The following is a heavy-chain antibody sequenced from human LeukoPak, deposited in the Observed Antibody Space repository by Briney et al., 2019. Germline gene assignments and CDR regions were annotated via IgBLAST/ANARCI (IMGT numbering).Heavy chain of an antibody. J-gene: IGHJ4*02. CDR3: AKDLYDFWSGYYFDD. CDR2: IWYDGSNK. CDR1: GFTFSSYG. D-gene: IGHD3-3*01. Sequence: PGRSLRLSCAASGFTFSSYGMHWVRQAPGKGLEWVAVIWYDGSNKYYADSVKGRFTISRDNSKNTLYLQMNSLRAEDTAVYYCAKDLYDFWSGYYFDDWGQGTLVTVSS. V-gene: IGHV3-33*06.